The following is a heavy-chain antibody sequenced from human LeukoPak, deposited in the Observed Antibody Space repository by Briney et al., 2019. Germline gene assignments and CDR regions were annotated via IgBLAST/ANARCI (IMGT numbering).Heavy chain of an antibody. CDR2: ISSSSSYI. CDR3: ARDVPVAGVDY. CDR1: GITFSSYS. Sequence: GGSLRLSCAASGITFSSYSMNWVRQAPGKGLEWVSSISSSSSYIYYADSVKGRFTISRDNAKNSLYLQMNSLRAEDTAVYYCARDVPVAGVDYWGQGTLVTVSS. D-gene: IGHD6-19*01. J-gene: IGHJ4*02. V-gene: IGHV3-21*01.